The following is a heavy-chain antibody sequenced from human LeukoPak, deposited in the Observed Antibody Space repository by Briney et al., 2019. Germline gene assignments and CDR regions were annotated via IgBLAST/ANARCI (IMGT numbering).Heavy chain of an antibody. CDR2: ITNNNGKT. Sequence: GGSLRLSCAASGFGVSRYAMSWVRQVPGKGLEWVSSITNNNGKTYYADSVKGRFNISRDESENTVYLQMNSLRVEDTAIYFCAKDHPSSGWPTFEYWGQGTRVTVSP. V-gene: IGHV3-23*01. CDR1: GFGVSRYA. D-gene: IGHD6-19*01. J-gene: IGHJ4*02. CDR3: AKDHPSSGWPTFEY.